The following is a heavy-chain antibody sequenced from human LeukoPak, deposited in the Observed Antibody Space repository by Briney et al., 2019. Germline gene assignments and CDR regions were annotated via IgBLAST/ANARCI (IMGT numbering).Heavy chain of an antibody. D-gene: IGHD6-6*01. Sequence: GASVKVSCKASGGTFSSYGISWVRQAPGQGLEWMGGIIPIFGTANYAQKFQGRVTITTDESTSTGYMELSSLRSEDTAVYYCARPQYGSPSPHAFDIWGQGTMVTVPS. V-gene: IGHV1-69*05. CDR3: ARPQYGSPSPHAFDI. CDR2: IIPIFGTA. CDR1: GGTFSSYG. J-gene: IGHJ3*02.